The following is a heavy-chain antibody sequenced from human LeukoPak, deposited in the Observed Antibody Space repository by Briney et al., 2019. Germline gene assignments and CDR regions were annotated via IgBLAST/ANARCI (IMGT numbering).Heavy chain of an antibody. D-gene: IGHD1-1*01. V-gene: IGHV3-23*01. CDR3: ARDPLGTRPGFDY. J-gene: IGHJ4*02. Sequence: QAGGSLRLSCAASGFTFSNYVMNWVRQAPGRGLEWVSAISTSGGSTYYADSVKGRFTISRDNSKNTLYLQMNSLRAEDTAVYYCARDPLGTRPGFDYWGQGTLVTVSS. CDR2: ISTSGGST. CDR1: GFTFSNYV.